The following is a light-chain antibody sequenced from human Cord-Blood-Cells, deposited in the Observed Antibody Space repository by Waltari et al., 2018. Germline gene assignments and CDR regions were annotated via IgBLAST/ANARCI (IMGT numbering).Light chain of an antibody. CDR1: QSISSY. CDR2: AAS. Sequence: DIQMTQSPSSLSASVGDRVTITCRASQSISSYLNWYQQKPGKAPKLLIYAASSLQSGGPSRFSGSGSGTDVTLTISSLQPEDVATYYCQQSYSTPYTFGQGTKLEIK. J-gene: IGKJ2*01. V-gene: IGKV1-39*01. CDR3: QQSYSTPYT.